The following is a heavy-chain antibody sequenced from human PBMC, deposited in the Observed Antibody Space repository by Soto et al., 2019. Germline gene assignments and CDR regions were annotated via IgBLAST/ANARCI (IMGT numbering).Heavy chain of an antibody. CDR2: IYYSGST. V-gene: IGHV4-59*01. CDR1: GGSISSYY. D-gene: IGHD6-13*01. J-gene: IGHJ3*02. Sequence: QVQLQESGPGLVKPSETLSLTCTVSGGSISSYYWSWIRQPPGKGLEWIGYIYYSGSTNYNPSLTSRVTRSVDTSKNQFSLKLSSVTAADTAVYYCARAGGLYSSSFDAFDIWGQGTMVTVSS. CDR3: ARAGGLYSSSFDAFDI.